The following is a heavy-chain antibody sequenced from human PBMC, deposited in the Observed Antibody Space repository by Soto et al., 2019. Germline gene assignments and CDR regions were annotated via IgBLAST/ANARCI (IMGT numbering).Heavy chain of an antibody. CDR2: AFHTGGT. D-gene: IGHD3-10*01. V-gene: IGHV4-4*02. Sequence: SETLSLTCAVSGGSISSINWWNWVRQAPGKGLEWIGEAFHTGGTNYNPSLKSRLTMSIDKSKNSFSLSLSSVTVADTAVYYCARKEYGSGHFEFWRQGIQVTVSS. CDR3: ARKEYGSGHFEF. CDR1: GGSISSINW. J-gene: IGHJ4*02.